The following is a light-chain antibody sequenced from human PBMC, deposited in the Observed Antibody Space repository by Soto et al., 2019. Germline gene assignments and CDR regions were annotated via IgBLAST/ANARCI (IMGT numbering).Light chain of an antibody. Sequence: DIPMTQSPSYLSASVGDRVIITCRASQSIINYLAWYQRRPGRAPKLLIYDASSLESGVPSRFSGSGSGTEFTLTISSLQPDDFATYYCQQYNSYSPLTFGGGTKVDIK. CDR2: DAS. J-gene: IGKJ4*01. CDR3: QQYNSYSPLT. CDR1: QSIINY. V-gene: IGKV1-5*01.